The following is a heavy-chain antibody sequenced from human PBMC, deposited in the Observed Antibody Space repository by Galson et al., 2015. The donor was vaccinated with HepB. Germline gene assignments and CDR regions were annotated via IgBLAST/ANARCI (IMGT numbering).Heavy chain of an antibody. J-gene: IGHJ5*02. CDR2: INTNTGNP. CDR1: GYTFTSYA. D-gene: IGHD3-10*01. CDR3: ARPPESSWFGASSFDP. Sequence: SVKVSCKASGYTFTSYAMNWVRQAPGQGLEWMGWINTNTGNPTYAQGFTGRFVFSLYTSVSTAYLQISSLKAEDTAVYYCARPPESSWFGASSFDPWGQGTLVTVSS. V-gene: IGHV7-4-1*02.